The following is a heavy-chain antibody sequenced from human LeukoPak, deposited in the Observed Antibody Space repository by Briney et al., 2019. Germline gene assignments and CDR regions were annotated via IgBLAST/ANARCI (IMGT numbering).Heavy chain of an antibody. J-gene: IGHJ4*02. CDR2: ISSSGSTI. V-gene: IGHV3-48*03. D-gene: IGHD6-19*01. CDR3: ARVWAVAGYYFDY. Sequence: GESLRLSCAASGFTFSSYEMNWVRQAPGKGLEWVSYISSSGSTIYYAGSVKGRFTISRDNAKNSLYLQMNSLRAEDTAVYYCARVWAVAGYYFDYWGQGTLVTVSS. CDR1: GFTFSSYE.